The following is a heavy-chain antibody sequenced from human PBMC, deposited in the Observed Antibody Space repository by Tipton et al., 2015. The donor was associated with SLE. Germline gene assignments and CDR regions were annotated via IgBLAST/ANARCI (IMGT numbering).Heavy chain of an antibody. J-gene: IGHJ5*02. CDR3: ARVRRQDFWSGYRYLNWFDP. D-gene: IGHD3-3*01. CDR2: IYHSGST. V-gene: IGHV4-30-2*01. CDR1: GGSISSGGYS. Sequence: TLSLTCAVSGGSISSGGYSWSWIRQPPGKGLEWIGYIYHSGSTYYNPSLKSRVTISVDRSKNQFSLQLSSVTAADTAVYYCARVRRQDFWSGYRYLNWFDPWGQGTLVTVSS.